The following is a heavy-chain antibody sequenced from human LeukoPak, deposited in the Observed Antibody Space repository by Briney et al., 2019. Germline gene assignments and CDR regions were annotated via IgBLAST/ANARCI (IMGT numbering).Heavy chain of an antibody. D-gene: IGHD3-16*01. CDR1: GGSISSGGYY. CDR3: ARGGSYGFLYNWFDP. CDR2: IYYSGST. V-gene: IGHV4-31*03. Sequence: PSETLSLTCTVSGGSISSGGYYWSWIRQHPGKGLEWIGYIYYSGSTYYNPSLKSRVTISVDTSKNQFSLKLSSVTAAYTAVYYCARGGSYGFLYNWFDPWGQGTLVTVSS. J-gene: IGHJ5*02.